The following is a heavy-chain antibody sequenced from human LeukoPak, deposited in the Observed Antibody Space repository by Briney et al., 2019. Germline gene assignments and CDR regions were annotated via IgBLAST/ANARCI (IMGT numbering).Heavy chain of an antibody. CDR1: GLSVGVGG. Sequence: GGPWRLSCAASGLSVGVGGRSWVRQAPGKGREWVANIKQDGSEKYYVDSVKGRFTISRDNAKNSLYLQMNSLRAEDTAVYYCARAYNWNPVYLQYWGQGTLVTVSS. CDR3: ARAYNWNPVYLQY. V-gene: IGHV3-7*01. J-gene: IGHJ1*01. CDR2: IKQDGSEK. D-gene: IGHD1-20*01.